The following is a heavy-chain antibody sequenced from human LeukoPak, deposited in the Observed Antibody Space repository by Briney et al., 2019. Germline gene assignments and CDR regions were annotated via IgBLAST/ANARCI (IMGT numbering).Heavy chain of an antibody. CDR2: IWHDGSHK. CDR1: GFAFNTYA. V-gene: IGHV3-33*01. J-gene: IGHJ4*02. D-gene: IGHD3-10*01. Sequence: GGSLRLSCAASGFAFNTYAMHWVRQAPGQGLEWVALIWHDGSHKFYSNSVRSQFTISRDNSKNTVSLQMNNLRPEDTAVYYCARETFGSGSYPDFWGQGTLVTVSS. CDR3: ARETFGSGSYPDF.